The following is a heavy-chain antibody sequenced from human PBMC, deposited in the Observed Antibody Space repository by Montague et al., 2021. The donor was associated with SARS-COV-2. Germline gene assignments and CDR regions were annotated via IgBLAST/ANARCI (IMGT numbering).Heavy chain of an antibody. CDR1: GGSISSGDYY. CDR3: ARLQTRYNSGWYEAY. D-gene: IGHD6-19*01. V-gene: IGHV4-39*01. CDR2: IYYSGST. J-gene: IGHJ4*02. Sequence: SETLSLTCTVSGGSISSGDYYWSWIRQPPGKGLEWIGSIYYSGSTYYNPSLKSRVTISVDTSKKQISLKLSSVTAADTAVYYCARLQTRYNSGWYEAYWGQGTLVTVSS.